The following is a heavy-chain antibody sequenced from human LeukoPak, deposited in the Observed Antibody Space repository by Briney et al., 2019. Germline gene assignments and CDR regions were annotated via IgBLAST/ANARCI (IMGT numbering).Heavy chain of an antibody. J-gene: IGHJ4*02. Sequence: DSVKGRFTISGDNAKNSLYLQMDSLRTEDTAVYYCAGEGSGYLPNYWGQGTLVTVSS. D-gene: IGHD5-12*01. V-gene: IGHV3-7*04. CDR3: AGEGSGYLPNY.